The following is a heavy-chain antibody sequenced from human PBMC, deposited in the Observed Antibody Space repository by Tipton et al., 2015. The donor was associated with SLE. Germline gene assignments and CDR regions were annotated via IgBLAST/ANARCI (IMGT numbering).Heavy chain of an antibody. CDR1: GGSVGSHY. CDR3: AIPTTQHCSGGGCYRHDAFDI. Sequence: TLSLTCTVSGGSVGSHYWNWIRQPPGKGLEWIGYIYFSGTTNYNPSLKSRVTISVDTSKNQFSLKLNSVTAADTAVYYCAIPTTQHCSGGGCYRHDAFDIWGQGTMVTVSS. J-gene: IGHJ3*02. D-gene: IGHD2-15*01. V-gene: IGHV4-4*08. CDR2: IYFSGTT.